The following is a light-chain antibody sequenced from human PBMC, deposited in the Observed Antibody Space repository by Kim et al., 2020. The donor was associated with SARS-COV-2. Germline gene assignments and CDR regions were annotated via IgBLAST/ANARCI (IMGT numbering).Light chain of an antibody. Sequence: AYIGDRVTITCRASQSISRHFNWYQKRPGEAPKLLIYGASYLQSGVPSRFSGSGSGTDFTLTISSLQPEDFATYYCQQSYSSPPTFGQGTKVDIK. J-gene: IGKJ1*01. CDR1: QSISRH. CDR2: GAS. V-gene: IGKV1-39*01. CDR3: QQSYSSPPT.